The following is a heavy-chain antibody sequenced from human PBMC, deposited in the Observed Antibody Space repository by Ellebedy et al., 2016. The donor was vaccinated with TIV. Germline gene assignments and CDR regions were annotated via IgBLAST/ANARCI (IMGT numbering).Heavy chain of an antibody. J-gene: IGHJ4*02. V-gene: IGHV3-30*18. Sequence: GGSLRLSXAASGFTFSSYGMHWVRQAPGKGLEWVAVISYDGSNKYYADSVKGRFTISRDNSKITLYLQMNSLRAEDTAVYYCAKDLSIAAAGTDYWGQGTLVTVSS. CDR3: AKDLSIAAAGTDY. D-gene: IGHD6-13*01. CDR2: ISYDGSNK. CDR1: GFTFSSYG.